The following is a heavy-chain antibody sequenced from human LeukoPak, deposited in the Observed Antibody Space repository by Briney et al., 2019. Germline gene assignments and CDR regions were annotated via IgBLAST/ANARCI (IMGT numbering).Heavy chain of an antibody. Sequence: SETLSLTCAVYGGSFSGYYWSWIRQPPGKGLEWIGEINHSGSTNYNPSLKSRVTISVDTSKNQFSLKLSSVTAADTAVYYCARADTRSIAVAGTGFDYWGQGTLVTVSS. CDR3: ARADTRSIAVAGTGFDY. CDR2: INHSGST. J-gene: IGHJ4*02. D-gene: IGHD6-19*01. CDR1: GGSFSGYY. V-gene: IGHV4-34*01.